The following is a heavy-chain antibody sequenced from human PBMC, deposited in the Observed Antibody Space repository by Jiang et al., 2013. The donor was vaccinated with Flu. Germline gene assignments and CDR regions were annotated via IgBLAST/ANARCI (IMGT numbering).Heavy chain of an antibody. CDR2: IYYSGST. CDR1: GGSISSSSYY. J-gene: IGHJ2*01. Sequence: PGLLKPSETLSLTCTVSGGSISSSSYYWGWIRQPPGKGLEWIGSIYYSGSTYYNPSLKSRVTISVDTSKNQFSLKLSSVTAADTAVYCCASPYDILTGYSKGPDWYFDLWGRGTLVTVSS. V-gene: IGHV4-39*01. CDR3: ASPYDILTGYSKGPDWYFDL. D-gene: IGHD3-9*01.